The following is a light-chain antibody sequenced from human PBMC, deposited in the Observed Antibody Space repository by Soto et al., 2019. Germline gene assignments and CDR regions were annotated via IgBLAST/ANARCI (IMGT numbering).Light chain of an antibody. CDR2: AAS. V-gene: IGKV3-20*01. Sequence: PGERATLSCRASQSISSSYLAWYQQKPGQAPRLLIYAASSRATGIPDRFSGSGSGTDFTLTISRLEPEDFAVYYCQQYGSSSYTFGQVTQLEIK. CDR3: QQYGSSSYT. J-gene: IGKJ2*01. CDR1: QSISSSY.